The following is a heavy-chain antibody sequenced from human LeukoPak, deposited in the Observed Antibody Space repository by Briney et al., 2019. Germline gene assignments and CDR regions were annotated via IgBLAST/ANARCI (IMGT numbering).Heavy chain of an antibody. V-gene: IGHV4-34*01. CDR2: INHSGST. CDR3: ARVLRKGVSYFDY. Sequence: SETLSLTCAVYGGSFSGYCWSWIRQPPGKGLEWIGEINHSGSTNYNPSLKSRVTISVDTSKNQFSLKLSSVTAADTAVYYCARVLRKGVSYFDYWGQGTLVTVSS. J-gene: IGHJ4*02. CDR1: GGSFSGYC. D-gene: IGHD3-10*01.